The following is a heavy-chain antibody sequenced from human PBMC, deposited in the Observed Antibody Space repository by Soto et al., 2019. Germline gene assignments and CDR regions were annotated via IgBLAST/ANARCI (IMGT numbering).Heavy chain of an antibody. CDR3: GKGGYDFWRIHGSAGSWFDP. J-gene: IGHJ5*02. Sequence: PSETLSLTCAVYGGSFSGYYWSWIRQPPGKGLEWIGEINHSGSTNYNPSLKSRVTISVDTSKNQFSLKLSSVTAADTAVYYCGKGGYDFWRIHGSAGSWFDPWGQGTLVTVSS. D-gene: IGHD3-3*01. CDR1: GGSFSGYY. V-gene: IGHV4-34*01. CDR2: INHSGST.